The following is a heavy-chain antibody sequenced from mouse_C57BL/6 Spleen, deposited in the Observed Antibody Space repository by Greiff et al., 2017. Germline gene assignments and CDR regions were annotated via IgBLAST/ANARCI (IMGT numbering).Heavy chain of an antibody. Sequence: VQLQQSGPELVKPGASVKLSCKASGYTFTSYDINWVKQRPGQGLEWIGWIYPRDGSTKYNEKFKGKATLTVDTSSSTAYMELHSLTSEDSAVYFCARRENYYGSSTWFAYWGQGTLVTVSA. J-gene: IGHJ3*01. CDR1: GYTFTSYD. V-gene: IGHV1-85*01. CDR2: IYPRDGST. CDR3: ARRENYYGSSTWFAY. D-gene: IGHD1-1*01.